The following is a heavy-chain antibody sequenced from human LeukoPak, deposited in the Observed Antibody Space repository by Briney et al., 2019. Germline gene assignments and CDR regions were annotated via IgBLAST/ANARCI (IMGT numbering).Heavy chain of an antibody. CDR1: GGSFSGYY. CDR2: INHSGST. CDR3: ARSPDTPNAFDI. Sequence: SETLSLTCAVYGGSFSGYYWSCIRQPPGRGLEWIGEINHSGSTNYNPSLKSRVTISVDTSKNQFSLKLSSVTAADTAVYYCARSPDTPNAFDIWGQGTMVTVSS. D-gene: IGHD2-15*01. V-gene: IGHV4-34*01. J-gene: IGHJ3*02.